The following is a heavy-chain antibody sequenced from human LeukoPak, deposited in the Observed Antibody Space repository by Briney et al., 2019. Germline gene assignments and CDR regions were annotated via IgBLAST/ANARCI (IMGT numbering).Heavy chain of an antibody. D-gene: IGHD2-2*01. V-gene: IGHV3-48*01. CDR2: ISSTSRTI. Sequence: GGSLRPSCAASGFTFSTHSMNWVRQAPGKGLEWVSYISSTSRTIYYADSVKGRFTISRDNAKNSLYLQMNSLGAEDTAVYYCARDRGQIVPAVPFDYWGQGTLVTVSS. J-gene: IGHJ4*02. CDR3: ARDRGQIVPAVPFDY. CDR1: GFTFSTHS.